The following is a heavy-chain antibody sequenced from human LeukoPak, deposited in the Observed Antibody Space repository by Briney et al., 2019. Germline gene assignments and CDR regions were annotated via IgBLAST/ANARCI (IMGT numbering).Heavy chain of an antibody. J-gene: IGHJ4*02. CDR1: GGSISSSSYY. CDR3: ARDLTDFDY. Sequence: PSETLSLTCTVSGGSISSSSYYWGWIRQPPGKGLEWVANIKQDGSEKYYVDSVKGRFTISRDNAKNSLYLQMNSLRAEDTAVYYCARDLTDFDYWGQGTLVTVSS. V-gene: IGHV3-7*01. D-gene: IGHD2-8*02. CDR2: IKQDGSEK.